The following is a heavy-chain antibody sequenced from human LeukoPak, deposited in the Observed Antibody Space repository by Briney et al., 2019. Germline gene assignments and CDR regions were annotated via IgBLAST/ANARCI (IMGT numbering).Heavy chain of an antibody. CDR1: EFSFSSYW. D-gene: IGHD6-19*01. J-gene: IGHJ4*02. V-gene: IGHV3-74*01. CDR2: ISPDGSSA. Sequence: GGSLRLSCAASEFSFSSYWMHWVRQAPGKGLVWISRISPDGSSASYADSVRGRFPISRDNAKNTLYLQMNSLRAEETAVYYCARDPSGWHSMDYWGQGILVTVSS. CDR3: ARDPSGWHSMDY.